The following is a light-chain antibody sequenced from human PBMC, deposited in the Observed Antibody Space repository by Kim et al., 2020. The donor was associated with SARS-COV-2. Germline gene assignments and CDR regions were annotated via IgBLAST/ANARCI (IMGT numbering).Light chain of an antibody. CDR3: QTWDDTSVL. J-gene: IGLJ2*01. CDR2: QNT. Sequence: SVYPGQTASISCSGHKLGDKYTCWYQQMPGQSPVLVIYQNTRRPSGIPERFSGSNSGNTATLTISGTQVMDEADYYCQTWDDTSVLFGGGTQLTVL. CDR1: KLGDKY. V-gene: IGLV3-1*01.